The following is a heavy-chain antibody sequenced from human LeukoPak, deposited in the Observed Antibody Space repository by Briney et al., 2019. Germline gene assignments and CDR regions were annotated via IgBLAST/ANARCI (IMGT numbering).Heavy chain of an antibody. CDR1: GYTFTGYY. Sequence: ASVKVSCKTSGYTFTGYYMHWVRQAPGHGLEWMGWINPNSGGTNYAQRFQGRVTMTRDTSISTAYMELSRLRSDDTAVYYCARGLSSSWYASYYYGMDVWGQGTTVTVSS. V-gene: IGHV1-2*02. J-gene: IGHJ6*02. CDR2: INPNSGGT. CDR3: ARGLSSSWYASYYYGMDV. D-gene: IGHD6-13*01.